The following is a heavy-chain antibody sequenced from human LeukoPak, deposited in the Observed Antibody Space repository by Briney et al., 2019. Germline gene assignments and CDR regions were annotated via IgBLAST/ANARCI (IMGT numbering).Heavy chain of an antibody. CDR3: ASDPGHYGSESSLDY. CDR2: INTDGGIT. Sequence: PGGSLRLSCAASGCTFSGYWMHWVRLAPGKGLVWVSRINTDGGITTYADSVKGRFTISRDNSKDTLYLQMNSLRAEDTAVYYCASDPGHYGSESSLDYWGQEALVTVSS. V-gene: IGHV3-74*01. J-gene: IGHJ4*02. D-gene: IGHD3-10*01. CDR1: GCTFSGYW.